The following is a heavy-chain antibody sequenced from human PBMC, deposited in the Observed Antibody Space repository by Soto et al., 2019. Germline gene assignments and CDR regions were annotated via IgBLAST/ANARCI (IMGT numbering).Heavy chain of an antibody. D-gene: IGHD4-17*01. J-gene: IGHJ3*02. Sequence: QITLKESGPTLVKPTQTLTLTCTFSGFSLSTSGVGVGWIRQPPGKALEWLALIYWDDDKRYSPSLKNRLTITKDTSKNQVVLTMTNMDPVDTATYYCAHSVTTSAFDIWGQGTMVTVSS. CDR2: IYWDDDK. CDR3: AHSVTTSAFDI. CDR1: GFSLSTSGVG. V-gene: IGHV2-5*02.